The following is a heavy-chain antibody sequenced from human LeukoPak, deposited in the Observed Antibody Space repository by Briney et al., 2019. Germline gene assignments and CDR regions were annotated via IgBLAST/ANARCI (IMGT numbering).Heavy chain of an antibody. CDR1: GFTVSSNY. CDR2: IYSGGST. Sequence: TGGSLRLSCAASGFTVSSNYMSWVRQAPGKGLEWVSDIYSGGSTYYADSVKGRFTISRDNSKNTLYLQMNSLRAEDTAVYYCARASSGWYPPDAFDIWGQGTMVTVSS. D-gene: IGHD6-19*01. CDR3: ARASSGWYPPDAFDI. V-gene: IGHV3-66*01. J-gene: IGHJ3*02.